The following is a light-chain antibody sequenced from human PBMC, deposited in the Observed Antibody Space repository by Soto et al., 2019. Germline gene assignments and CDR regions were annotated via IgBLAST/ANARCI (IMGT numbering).Light chain of an antibody. J-gene: IGKJ1*01. CDR3: RQYNGWLWT. CDR1: QSVSTP. Sequence: ESVFTQSTATLSLYPRERATLSCRASQSVSTPLAWYQQKPGQAARRLIYGAGTRATGILARFSGSGSGREFTLTTISLQDEDFAVYCCRQYNGWLWTFGQGSKVDIK. V-gene: IGKV3D-15*01. CDR2: GAG.